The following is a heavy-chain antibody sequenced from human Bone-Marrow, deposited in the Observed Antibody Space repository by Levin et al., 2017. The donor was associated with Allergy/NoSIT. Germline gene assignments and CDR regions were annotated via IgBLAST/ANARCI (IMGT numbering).Heavy chain of an antibody. D-gene: IGHD3-3*01. CDR2: IIPTLGAA. CDR1: GGTFSTYP. CDR3: VRALGTISGSGDV. J-gene: IGHJ6*02. V-gene: IGHV1-69*13. Sequence: SVKVSCKASGGTFSTYPISWVRQAQGQGLEWMGGIIPTLGAATYAQKFQGRVTITALDSANIVFMEMTNLRSEDTAVYYCVRALGTISGSGDVWGQGTKSTVS.